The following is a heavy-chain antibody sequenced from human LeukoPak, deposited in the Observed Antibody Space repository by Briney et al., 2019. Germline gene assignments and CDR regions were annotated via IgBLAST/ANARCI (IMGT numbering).Heavy chain of an antibody. CDR3: ARDRSEDYGDYSCFDY. V-gene: IGHV3-21*01. CDR2: ISSSSSYI. Sequence: TGGSLRLSCAASGFTFSSYSMNWVRQAPGKGLEWVSSISSSSSYIYYADSVKGRFTISRDNAKNSLYLQMNGLRAEDTAVYYCARDRSEDYGDYSCFDYWGQGTLVTVSS. J-gene: IGHJ4*02. D-gene: IGHD4-17*01. CDR1: GFTFSSYS.